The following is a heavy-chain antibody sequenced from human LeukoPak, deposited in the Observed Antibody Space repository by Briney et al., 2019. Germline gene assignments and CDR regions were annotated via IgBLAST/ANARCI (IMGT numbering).Heavy chain of an antibody. D-gene: IGHD6-19*01. J-gene: IGHJ4*02. CDR1: GYTFTNND. CDR3: TRGRAAGD. Sequence: GASVKVSRKASGYTFTNNDINWVRQATGQGIEWMGWVSPDSGDTGYAPNFQGRVTMTTDTSINTAYMELTSLTSEDTAIYYCTRGRAAGDWGQGTLVTVSS. CDR2: VSPDSGDT. V-gene: IGHV1-8*01.